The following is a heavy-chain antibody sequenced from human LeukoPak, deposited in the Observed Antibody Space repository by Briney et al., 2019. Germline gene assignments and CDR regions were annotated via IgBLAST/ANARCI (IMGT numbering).Heavy chain of an antibody. CDR1: GFTFSSYG. CDR3: ARGRAHRIAVAGTRFDP. V-gene: IGHV3-30*03. D-gene: IGHD6-19*01. Sequence: PGGSLRLSCAASGFTFSSYGMHWVRQAPGKGLEWVAVISCDGSNKYYADSVKGRFTISRDNSKNTLYLQMNSLRAEDTAVYYCARGRAHRIAVAGTRFDPWGQGTLVTVSS. J-gene: IGHJ5*02. CDR2: ISCDGSNK.